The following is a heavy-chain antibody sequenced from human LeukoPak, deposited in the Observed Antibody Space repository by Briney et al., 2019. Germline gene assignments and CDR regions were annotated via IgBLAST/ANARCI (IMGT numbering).Heavy chain of an antibody. V-gene: IGHV4-4*09. D-gene: IGHD1-20*01. CDR2: VYTSGST. CDR3: ARSNWYEYFDN. J-gene: IGHJ4*02. CDR1: GGSIGSYY. Sequence: QVQLQESGPGLIKPSETLSLTCTVSGGSIGSYYWSCIRQPPGKGLEWIGYVYTSGSTNYNPSFKSRVTISADTSKNQFSLRLTSVTAADTALYYCARSNWYEYFDNWGQGTLVTVSS.